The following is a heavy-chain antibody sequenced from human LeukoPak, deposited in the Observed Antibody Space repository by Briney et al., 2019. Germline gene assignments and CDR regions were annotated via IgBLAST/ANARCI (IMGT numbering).Heavy chain of an antibody. CDR3: AGAGIAAADDWYFDY. CDR2: INPNSGGT. D-gene: IGHD6-13*01. Sequence: GASVKVSCKASGYTFTGYYMHWVRQAPGQGLEWMGWINPNSGGTNYAQKFQGRVTMTRDTSISTAYMELSRLRSDDTAVYYCAGAGIAAADDWYFDYWGQGTLVTVSS. J-gene: IGHJ4*02. CDR1: GYTFTGYY. V-gene: IGHV1-2*02.